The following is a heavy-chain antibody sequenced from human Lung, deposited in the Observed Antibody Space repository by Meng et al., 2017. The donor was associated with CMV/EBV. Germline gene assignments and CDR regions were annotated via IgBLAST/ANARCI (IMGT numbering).Heavy chain of an antibody. CDR1: GGSISSSNW. CDR3: ASFPPPGKQWLVTDY. Sequence: GQLQESGPGLVEPSGTLSLTCAVSGGSISSSNWWSWVRQPPGKGLEWIGEIYHSGSTNYNPSLKSRVTISVDKSKNQFSLKLSSVTAADTAVYYCASFPPPGKQWLVTDYWGQGTLVTVSS. J-gene: IGHJ4*02. CDR2: IYHSGST. V-gene: IGHV4-4*02. D-gene: IGHD6-19*01.